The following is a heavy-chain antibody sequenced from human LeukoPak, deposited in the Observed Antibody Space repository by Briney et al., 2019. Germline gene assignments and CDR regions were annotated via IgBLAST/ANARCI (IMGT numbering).Heavy chain of an antibody. CDR1: GGSFSGYY. D-gene: IGHD2-15*01. CDR3: ARGVFRYCSGGSCYPAFDY. V-gene: IGHV4-34*01. CDR2: INHSGST. Sequence: NPSETLSLTCAVYGGSFSGYYWSWIRQPPGKGLEWIGEINHSGSTNYNPSLKSRVTISVDTSKNQFSLKLSSVTAADTAVYYCARGVFRYCSGGSCYPAFDYWGQGTLVTVSS. J-gene: IGHJ4*02.